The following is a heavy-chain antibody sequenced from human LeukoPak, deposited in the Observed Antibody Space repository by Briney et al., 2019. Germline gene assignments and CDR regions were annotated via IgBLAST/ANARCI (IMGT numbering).Heavy chain of an antibody. CDR2: INHSGST. Sequence: SETLFLTCAVYGGSFSGYYWSWIRQPPGKGLEWIGEINHSGSTNYNPSLKSRVTISVDTSKNQFSLNLNSVTAADTAVYYCAKIVGYGSEYYFYYMDVWGKGTTVTVSS. D-gene: IGHD3-10*01. V-gene: IGHV4-34*01. J-gene: IGHJ6*03. CDR1: GGSFSGYY. CDR3: AKIVGYGSEYYFYYMDV.